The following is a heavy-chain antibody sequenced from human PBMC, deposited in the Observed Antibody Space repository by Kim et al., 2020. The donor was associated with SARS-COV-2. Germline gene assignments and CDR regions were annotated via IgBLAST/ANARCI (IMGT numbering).Heavy chain of an antibody. CDR3: ARDPSGSYSSFYWYFDL. D-gene: IGHD1-26*01. V-gene: IGHV4-39*07. J-gene: IGHJ2*01. Sequence: RKSRVTISVDTSKNQFSLKLSSVAAADTAGYYCARDPSGSYSSFYWYFDLWGRGTLVTVSS.